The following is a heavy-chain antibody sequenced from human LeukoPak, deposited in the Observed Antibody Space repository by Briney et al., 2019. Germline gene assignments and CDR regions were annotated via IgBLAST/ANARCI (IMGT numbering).Heavy chain of an antibody. CDR1: GYTFTGYY. Sequence: GASVKVSCKASGYTFTGYYMHWVRQAPGQGLEWMGWINPSGGSTSYAQKFQGRVTMTRDTSTSTVYMELSSLRSEDTAVYYCARDHGGLVAARRLYNWFDPWGQGTLVTVSS. CDR3: ARDHGGLVAARRLYNWFDP. J-gene: IGHJ5*02. CDR2: INPSGGST. V-gene: IGHV1-46*01. D-gene: IGHD2-15*01.